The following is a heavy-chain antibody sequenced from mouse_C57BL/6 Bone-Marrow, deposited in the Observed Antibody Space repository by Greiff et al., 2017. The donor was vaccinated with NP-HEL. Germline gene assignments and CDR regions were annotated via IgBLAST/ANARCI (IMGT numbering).Heavy chain of an antibody. CDR2: IDPSDSYT. D-gene: IGHD1-1*01. V-gene: IGHV1-69*01. Sequence: QLQQPGAELVMPGASVKLSCKASGYTFTSYWMHWVKQRPGQGLEWIGEIDPSDSYTNYNQKFKGKSTLTVDKSSSTAYMQLSSLTSEDSAVYYCATSAPYYGSSYGFAYWGQGTLVTVSA. CDR3: ATSAPYYGSSYGFAY. CDR1: GYTFTSYW. J-gene: IGHJ3*01.